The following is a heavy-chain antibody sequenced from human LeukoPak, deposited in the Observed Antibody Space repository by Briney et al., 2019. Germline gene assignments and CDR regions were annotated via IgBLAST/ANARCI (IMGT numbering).Heavy chain of an antibody. CDR2: ISYDGSNK. CDR3: AKDMTQFWSGPDY. Sequence: GGSLRLSCAASGFTFSSYAMHWVRQAPGKGLEWVTVISYDGSNKYFADSVKGRFTISRDNSKNTLFLQMNSLRAEDTAVYYCAKDMTQFWSGPDYWGQGTLVTVSS. D-gene: IGHD3-3*01. V-gene: IGHV3-30*04. J-gene: IGHJ4*02. CDR1: GFTFSSYA.